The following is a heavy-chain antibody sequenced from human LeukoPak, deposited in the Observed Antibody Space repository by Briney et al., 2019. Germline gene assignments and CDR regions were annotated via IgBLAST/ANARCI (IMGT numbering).Heavy chain of an antibody. CDR3: ARDMTFHYGGNP. CDR2: ISSSSSYI. Sequence: EGSLRLSCVASGFTFSSYSMNWVRQAPGKGLGWVSSISSSSSYIYYADSVKGRFTISRDNAKNSLYLQMNSLRAEDTAVYYCARDMTFHYGGNPWGQGTLVTVSS. CDR1: GFTFSSYS. D-gene: IGHD4-23*01. V-gene: IGHV3-21*01. J-gene: IGHJ5*02.